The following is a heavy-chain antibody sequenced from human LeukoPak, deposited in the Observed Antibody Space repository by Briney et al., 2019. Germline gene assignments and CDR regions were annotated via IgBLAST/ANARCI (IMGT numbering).Heavy chain of an antibody. V-gene: IGHV4-38-2*02. CDR2: IYHNGTT. Sequence: SETLSLTCTVSGYSIRNDYFWGWLRQPPGKGLEWIGSIYHNGTTYYNPSLKSRITISVDRSKNQFSLKLTSVTAADTALYYCTSVFDSSGYYYEDFWGQGTLVTVSS. D-gene: IGHD3-22*01. CDR3: TSVFDSSGYYYEDF. J-gene: IGHJ4*02. CDR1: GYSIRNDYF.